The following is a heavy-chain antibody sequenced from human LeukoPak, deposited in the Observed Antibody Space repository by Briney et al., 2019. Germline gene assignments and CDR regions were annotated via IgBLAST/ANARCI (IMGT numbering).Heavy chain of an antibody. D-gene: IGHD4-23*01. V-gene: IGHV4-39*07. CDR2: IYHSGTT. Sequence: PSETLSLTCTVSGDSISGSSYYWGWIRQPPGKGLEWIGSIYHSGTTYYNPSLKSRVTISVDTSKNQFSLKMSSVTAADTAVYYCAREESGGPVYFDYWGQGTLVTVSS. CDR1: GDSISGSSYY. CDR3: AREESGGPVYFDY. J-gene: IGHJ4*02.